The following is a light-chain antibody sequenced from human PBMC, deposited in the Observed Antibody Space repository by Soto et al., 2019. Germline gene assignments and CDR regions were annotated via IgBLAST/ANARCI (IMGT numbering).Light chain of an antibody. Sequence: DIQMTQSPSTLSASVGDRVTITCRDSQNIGSSLAWYQHRPGKAPKLLIFDASTLQTGVPSRFSGSGFGTEFTLTITGLQPDDFATYYCQQHNDYSAVTFGQGTKLEIK. J-gene: IGKJ2*01. V-gene: IGKV1-5*01. CDR2: DAS. CDR3: QQHNDYSAVT. CDR1: QNIGSS.